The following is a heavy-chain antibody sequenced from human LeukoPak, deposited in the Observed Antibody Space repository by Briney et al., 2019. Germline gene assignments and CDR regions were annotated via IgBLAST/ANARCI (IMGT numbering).Heavy chain of an antibody. J-gene: IGHJ1*01. CDR3: ASPPLYDTSGYPLFHH. CDR2: ISSRGDTT. Sequence: PGGSLRLSCAASGFTFSDYYMSWIRQAPGKGLEWISYISSRGDTTYYADSVKGRFTLSRDNAKNSLFLQMNSLRAEDTAVYYCASPPLYDTSGYPLFHHWGQGTLVTVSS. CDR1: GFTFSDYY. D-gene: IGHD3-22*01. V-gene: IGHV3-11*01.